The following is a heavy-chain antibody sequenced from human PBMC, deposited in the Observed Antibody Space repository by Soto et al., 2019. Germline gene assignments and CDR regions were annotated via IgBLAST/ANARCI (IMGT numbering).Heavy chain of an antibody. CDR2: ISSSSSYI. V-gene: IGHV3-21*01. CDR1: GFTFSSYS. Sequence: GGSLRLSCAASGFTFSSYSMNWVRQAPGKGLEWVSSISSSSSYIYYADSVKGRFTISRDNAKNSLYLQMNSLRAEDTAVYYCARDAAAGTKGRYFDYWGQGTLVTVSS. CDR3: ARDAAAGTKGRYFDY. J-gene: IGHJ4*02. D-gene: IGHD6-13*01.